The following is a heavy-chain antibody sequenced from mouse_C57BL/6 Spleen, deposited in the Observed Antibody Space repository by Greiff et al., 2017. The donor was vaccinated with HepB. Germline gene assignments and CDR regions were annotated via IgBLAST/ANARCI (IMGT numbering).Heavy chain of an antibody. CDR2: ISYDGSN. CDR1: GYSITSGYY. V-gene: IGHV3-6*01. Sequence: EVKLMESGPGLVKPSQSLSLTCSVTGYSITSGYYWNWIRQFPGNKLEWMGYISYDGSNNYNPSLKNRISITRDTSKNQFFLKLNSVTTEDTATYYCARAEIGLRPGYFDYWGQGTTLTVSS. CDR3: ARAEIGLRPGYFDY. D-gene: IGHD2-4*01. J-gene: IGHJ2*01.